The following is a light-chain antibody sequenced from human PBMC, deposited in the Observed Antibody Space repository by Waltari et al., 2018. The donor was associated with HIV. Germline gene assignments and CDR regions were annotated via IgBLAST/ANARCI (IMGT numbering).Light chain of an antibody. CDR1: YSDVGDYNY. J-gene: IGLJ2*01. CDR3: CSFAGTYTI. V-gene: IGLV2-11*01. CDR2: DVS. Sequence: QSALTQPRSVSGSPGQSVTISCTGTYSDVGDYNYVSWYQQHPGKAPKLMIYDVSQRPSGVPDRFSGSKSGNTASLTISGLQADDDAEYYCCSFAGTYTIFGGETKLTVL.